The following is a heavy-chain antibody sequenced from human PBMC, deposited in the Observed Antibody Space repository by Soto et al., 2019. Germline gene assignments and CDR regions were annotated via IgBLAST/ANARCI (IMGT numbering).Heavy chain of an antibody. Sequence: GASVKVSCKASGYTFTGYYMHWVRQAPGQGLEWMGWINPNSGGTNYAQKFQGWVTMTRDTSISTAYMELSRLRSDDTAVYYCARGGPYCGGDGYQITHYYYYYMDVWGKGTTVTVSS. D-gene: IGHD2-21*01. V-gene: IGHV1-2*04. CDR1: GYTFTGYY. CDR2: INPNSGGT. CDR3: ARGGPYCGGDGYQITHYYYYYMDV. J-gene: IGHJ6*03.